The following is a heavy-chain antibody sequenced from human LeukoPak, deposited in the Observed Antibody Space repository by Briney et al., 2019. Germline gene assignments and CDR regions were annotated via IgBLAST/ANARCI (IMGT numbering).Heavy chain of an antibody. Sequence: GGSLRLSCAAPGFTFSKYWMHWVRQAPGKGLEWVSRINSDGSNKTYADSVKGRFTISRDNAKNTLYLQMSSLRVGDKAVYYCARSDYGDNYWGQGIPVTVSS. V-gene: IGHV3-74*01. CDR2: INSDGSNK. J-gene: IGHJ4*02. D-gene: IGHD4-17*01. CDR1: GFTFSKYW. CDR3: ARSDYGDNY.